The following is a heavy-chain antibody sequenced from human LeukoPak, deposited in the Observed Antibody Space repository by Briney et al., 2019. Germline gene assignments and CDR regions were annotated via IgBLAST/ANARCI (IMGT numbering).Heavy chain of an antibody. J-gene: IGHJ4*02. V-gene: IGHV3-30*02. CDR1: GFTFSIYG. Sequence: PGGSLRLSCAASGFTFSIYGMHWVRQAPGKGLEWVAFIRYDGSNKYYADSVKGRFTISRDNSKNTLYLQMNSLRAEDTAVYYCAKGGPYQLLLDYWGQGTLVTVSS. D-gene: IGHD2-2*01. CDR2: IRYDGSNK. CDR3: AKGGPYQLLLDY.